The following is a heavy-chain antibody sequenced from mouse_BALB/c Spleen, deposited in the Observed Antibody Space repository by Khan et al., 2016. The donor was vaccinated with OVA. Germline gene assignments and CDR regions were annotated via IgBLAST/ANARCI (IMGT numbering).Heavy chain of an antibody. CDR1: GFTFSTYA. D-gene: IGHD1-1*01. J-gene: IGHJ1*01. V-gene: IGHV5-9-3*01. CDR3: ARPPITTVVATSYWFFEV. Sequence: EVELVESGGGLVKSGGSLKLSCAASGFTFSTYAMSWVRQTPEKRLEWVATISTGDTYTYYPDSVKGRFTISRDNAKNTLYLQMSSLRSEDTAMYYCARPPITTVVATSYWFFEVWGAGTTVTVST. CDR2: ISTGDTYT.